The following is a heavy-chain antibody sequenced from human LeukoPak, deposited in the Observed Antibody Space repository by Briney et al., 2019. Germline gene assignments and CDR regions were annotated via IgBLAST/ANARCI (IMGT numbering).Heavy chain of an antibody. V-gene: IGHV3-48*02. Sequence: GGSVRLSCAASGFAFSSYNINWVRHAPWKGLEWISCIGSSGSPTHYADSVGGRFTISRDNAKNSLYLQMNSLRDEDTAVYFCARRPYSDTSGRLSDVWGQGTTVTVSS. J-gene: IGHJ6*02. D-gene: IGHD3-22*01. CDR2: IGSSGSPT. CDR1: GFAFSSYN. CDR3: ARRPYSDTSGRLSDV.